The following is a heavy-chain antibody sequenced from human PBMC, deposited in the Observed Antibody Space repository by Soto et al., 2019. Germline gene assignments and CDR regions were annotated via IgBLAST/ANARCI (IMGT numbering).Heavy chain of an antibody. V-gene: IGHV3-23*01. Sequence: PRLLCAASGATFSSYAMCWVRQARGKGLEWVSAISGSGGSTYYADSVKGRFTISRENSKNTLYLQMNSLRAEETAVYYCAKVKFGPGRGYSYGYHPYWYFDLWGKGTLVTVSS. D-gene: IGHD5-18*01. J-gene: IGHJ2*01. CDR1: GATFSSYA. CDR2: ISGSGGST. CDR3: AKVKFGPGRGYSYGYHPYWYFDL.